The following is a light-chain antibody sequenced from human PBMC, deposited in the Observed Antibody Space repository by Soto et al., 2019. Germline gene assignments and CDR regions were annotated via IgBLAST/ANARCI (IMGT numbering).Light chain of an antibody. Sequence: QSVLTQPPSASGTTGQRVTISCSGSSPNIGSNYVSWYQQLPGTAPQLLIYSNNQRPSGVPDRFSGSKSGTSASLAISGLRSEDEADYYCAAWDDSLRGPVFGGGTKLTVL. CDR2: SNN. CDR3: AAWDDSLRGPV. V-gene: IGLV1-47*02. CDR1: SPNIGSNY. J-gene: IGLJ3*02.